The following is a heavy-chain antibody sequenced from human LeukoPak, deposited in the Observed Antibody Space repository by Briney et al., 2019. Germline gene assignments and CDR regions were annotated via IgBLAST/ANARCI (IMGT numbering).Heavy chain of an antibody. CDR2: IYYSGIT. CDR1: GGSTSSYY. V-gene: IGHV4-59*01. J-gene: IGHJ3*02. CDR3: ARAGRWEGRPHAFDI. Sequence: SETLSLTCTVSGGSTSSYYWNWIRQPPGKGLEWIGYIYYSGITNYNPSLKSRVTISVDTSKNQFSLKLSSVTAADTAVYYCARAGRWEGRPHAFDIWGQGTMVTVSS. D-gene: IGHD1-14*01.